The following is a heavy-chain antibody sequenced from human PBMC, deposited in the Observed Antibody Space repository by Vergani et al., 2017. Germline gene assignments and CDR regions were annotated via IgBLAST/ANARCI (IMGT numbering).Heavy chain of an antibody. J-gene: IGHJ6*02. CDR3: AGLTGIVVVAATQDPVDYYGMDV. V-gene: IGHV1-69*18. CDR2: IIPIFGTA. CDR1: GGTFSSYA. D-gene: IGHD2-15*01. Sequence: QVQLVQSGAEVKKPGSSVKVSCKASGGTFSSYAISWVRQAPGQGLEWMGRIIPIFGTANYAQKFQGRVTITADESTSTAYMELSSLRSEDTDVYYCAGLTGIVVVAATQDPVDYYGMDVWGQGTTVTVSS.